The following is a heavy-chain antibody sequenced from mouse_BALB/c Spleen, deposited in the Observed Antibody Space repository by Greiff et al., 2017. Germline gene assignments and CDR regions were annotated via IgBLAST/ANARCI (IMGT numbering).Heavy chain of an antibody. V-gene: IGHV5-6-5*01. CDR1: GFPFSSYA. Sequence: EVQRVESGGGLVKPGGSLKLSCAASGFPFSSYAMSWVRQTPEKRLEWVASISSGGSTYYPDSVKGRFTISRDNARNILYLQMSSLRSEDTAMYYCAREANGNSWFAYWGQGTLVTVSA. J-gene: IGHJ3*01. CDR2: ISSGGST. CDR3: AREANGNSWFAY. D-gene: IGHD2-1*01.